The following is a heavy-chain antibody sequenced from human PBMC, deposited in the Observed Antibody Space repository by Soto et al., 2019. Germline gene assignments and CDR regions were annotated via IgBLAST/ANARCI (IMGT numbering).Heavy chain of an antibody. CDR3: ARGVGGRINRYSGSYFDY. CDR2: IIPIFGTA. D-gene: IGHD1-26*01. J-gene: IGHJ4*02. V-gene: IGHV1-69*01. Sequence: QVQLVQSGAEVQKPGSSVKVSCKASGGTFSSYAISWVRQAPGQGLEWMGGIIPIFGTANYAQKFQGRVTITADESTSTAYMELSSRRSDDTAVYYGARGVGGRINRYSGSYFDYWGQGTLVTVSS. CDR1: GGTFSSYA.